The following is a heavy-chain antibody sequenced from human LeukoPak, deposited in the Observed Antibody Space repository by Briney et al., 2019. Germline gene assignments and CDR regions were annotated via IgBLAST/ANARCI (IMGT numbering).Heavy chain of an antibody. CDR1: GFTFSNYG. CDR3: AKSRYYDILTGQTYYFDY. Sequence: SGGSLRLSCAASGFTFSNYGMHWVRQAPGKGLDWVAFIRYDATKTWYADSVKGRFTISRDNAKNSLYLQMNSLRAEDTALYYCAKSRYYDILTGQTYYFDYWGQGTLVTVSS. CDR2: IRYDATKT. J-gene: IGHJ4*02. V-gene: IGHV3-30*02. D-gene: IGHD3-9*01.